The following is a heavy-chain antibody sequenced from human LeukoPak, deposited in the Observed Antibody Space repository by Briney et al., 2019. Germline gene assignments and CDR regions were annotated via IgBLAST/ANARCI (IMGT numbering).Heavy chain of an antibody. CDR1: GFTFSSFG. J-gene: IGHJ5*02. CDR2: IRYYGSNK. CDR3: VKDYGSSGTTRRWFDP. V-gene: IGHV3-30*02. Sequence: GRSLRLSCAASGFTFSSFGMHCVRQAPGKWLEWVAYIRYYGSNKYYAESVKGRFTISRDNSKNTLYLQTNSLIAEDPAVYYCVKDYGSSGTTRRWFDPWGQGTLVTVSS. D-gene: IGHD1-1*01.